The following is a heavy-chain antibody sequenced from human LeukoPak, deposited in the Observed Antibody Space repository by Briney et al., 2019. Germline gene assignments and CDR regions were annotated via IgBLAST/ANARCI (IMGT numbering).Heavy chain of an antibody. Sequence: ASVKVSCKASGYTFTTYDISWVRQAPGQGLEWMGWISAYDGNTNDAQKLQGRVTMTTDTSTSTAYMELRSLRSDDTAVYYCARSRGHRITMVRGVAYYFDYWGQGTLVTVSS. D-gene: IGHD3-10*01. J-gene: IGHJ4*02. CDR1: GYTFTTYD. V-gene: IGHV1-18*01. CDR2: ISAYDGNT. CDR3: ARSRGHRITMVRGVAYYFDY.